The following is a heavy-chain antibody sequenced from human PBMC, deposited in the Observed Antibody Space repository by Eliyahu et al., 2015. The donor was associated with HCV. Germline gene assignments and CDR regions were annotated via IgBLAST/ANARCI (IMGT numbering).Heavy chain of an antibody. D-gene: IGHD2-21*02. CDR2: ISSSSSTI. V-gene: IGHV3-48*01. J-gene: IGHJ4*02. Sequence: LVQPGGSLRLSCAAXGFTFSSYSMNWVRQAPGKGLEWVSYISSSSSTIYYADSVKGRFTISRDNAKNSLYLQMNSLRAEDTAVYYCARERRKYCGGDCYPGWGQGTLVTVSS. CDR3: ARERRKYCGGDCYPG. CDR1: GFTFSSYS.